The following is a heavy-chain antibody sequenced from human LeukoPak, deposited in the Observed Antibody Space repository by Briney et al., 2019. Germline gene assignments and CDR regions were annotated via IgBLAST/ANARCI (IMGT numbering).Heavy chain of an antibody. J-gene: IGHJ4*02. CDR2: IYYSGST. D-gene: IGHD5-18*01. CDR3: ARDGRRGYSYGSTGFDS. V-gene: IGHV4-34*11. Sequence: SETLSLTCAVYGGSFSGYYWSWIRQPPGKGLEWIGYIYYSGSTNYNPSLESRVTISVDTSNNQFSLKLSSVTAADTAVYYCARDGRRGYSYGSTGFDSWGQGTLVIVSS. CDR1: GGSFSGYY.